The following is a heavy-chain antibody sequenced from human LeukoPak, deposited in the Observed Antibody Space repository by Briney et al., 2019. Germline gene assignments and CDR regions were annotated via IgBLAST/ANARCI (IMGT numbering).Heavy chain of an antibody. Sequence: PGGSLRLSCTASGFRFCDYYMSWIRQAPGKGLEWVSYISDRGDTIYYADSVEGRFTISRDNANNSVSLQMNSLRPEDTAVYYCARLKAGNWGPGTLVAVSS. J-gene: IGHJ4*02. CDR2: ISDRGDTI. CDR1: GFRFCDYY. V-gene: IGHV3-11*01. CDR3: ARLKAGN.